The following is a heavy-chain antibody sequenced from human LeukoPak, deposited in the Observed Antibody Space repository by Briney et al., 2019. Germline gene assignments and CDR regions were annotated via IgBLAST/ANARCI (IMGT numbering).Heavy chain of an antibody. D-gene: IGHD3-10*01. CDR2: ISWNSGSI. Sequence: GGSLRLSCAASGFTFDDYAMHWVRQAPGKGLEWVSGISWNSGSIGYADSVEGRFTISRDNAKNSLYLQMNSLRAEDTALYYCAKDIVRFGELSGWFDPWGQGTLVTVSS. V-gene: IGHV3-9*01. CDR1: GFTFDDYA. CDR3: AKDIVRFGELSGWFDP. J-gene: IGHJ5*02.